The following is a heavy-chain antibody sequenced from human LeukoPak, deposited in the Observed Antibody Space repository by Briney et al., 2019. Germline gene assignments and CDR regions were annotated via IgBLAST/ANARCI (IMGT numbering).Heavy chain of an antibody. CDR2: ISYDGSNK. CDR3: AKIEVTDFDY. D-gene: IGHD2-21*02. V-gene: IGHV3-30-3*02. CDR1: GFTFSSYA. J-gene: IGHJ4*02. Sequence: GGSLRLSCAASGFTFSSYAMHWVRQAPGKGLEWVAVISYDGSNKYYADSVKGRFTISRDNSKNTLYLQMNSLRAEDTAVYYCAKIEVTDFDYWGQGTLVTVSS.